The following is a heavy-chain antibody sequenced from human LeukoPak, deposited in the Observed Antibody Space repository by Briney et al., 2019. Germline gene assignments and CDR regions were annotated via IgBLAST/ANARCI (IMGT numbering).Heavy chain of an antibody. CDR2: IKQDGSEK. J-gene: IGHJ4*02. V-gene: IGHV3-7*01. Sequence: GGSLRLSCAASGFTFSSHWVTWVRQAPGKGLEWVANIKQDGSEKYYVDSVKGRFTISRDNAKNSLYLQMNSLRAEDTAVYYCARDYWFGESYFDYWGQGTLVTVSS. D-gene: IGHD3-10*01. CDR3: ARDYWFGESYFDY. CDR1: GFTFSSHW.